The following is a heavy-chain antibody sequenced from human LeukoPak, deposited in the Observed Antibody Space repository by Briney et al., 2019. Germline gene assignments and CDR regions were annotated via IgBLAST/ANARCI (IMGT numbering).Heavy chain of an antibody. D-gene: IGHD3-22*01. CDR3: ARLRRNSDSSGYYYYYDY. J-gene: IGHJ4*02. V-gene: IGHV3-21*01. Sequence: GGSLRLSCVASGYTFSSFSINWVRQAPGKGLEWFSSISVRSNYIYYADSVRGRFSISRDDARNSLYLQMDSLRGDDTAVYYCARLRRNSDSSGYYYYYDYWGQGTLVTVSS. CDR2: ISVRSNYI. CDR1: GYTFSSFS.